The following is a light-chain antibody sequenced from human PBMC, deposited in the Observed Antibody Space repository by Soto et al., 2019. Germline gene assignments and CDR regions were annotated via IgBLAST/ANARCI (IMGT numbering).Light chain of an antibody. J-gene: IGKJ1*01. CDR2: DAS. V-gene: IGKV3-11*01. CDR1: QSVSSY. Sequence: EIVLTQSPATLSLSPGERATLSCRASQSVSSYLAWYQQKPGQAPRLLIYDASNRATGIPVRFSGSGSGTDFTLTISSLEPVDFAVYYRQERSNWPRTFGQGTKVEIK. CDR3: QERSNWPRT.